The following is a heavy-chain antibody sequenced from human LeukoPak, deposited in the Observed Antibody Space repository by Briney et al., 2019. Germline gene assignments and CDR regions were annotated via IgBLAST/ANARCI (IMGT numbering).Heavy chain of an antibody. V-gene: IGHV3-23*01. CDR2: ISGSGGST. D-gene: IGHD3-16*01. CDR1: GFTFSSYA. CDR3: AKVGDNWDFDY. J-gene: IGHJ4*02. Sequence: GGSLRLSCAASGFTFSSYAMSWVRQAPGKGLEWVSAISGSGGSTYYADSVKGRFTTSRDNSKNTLYLHMNSLRAEDTAVYYCAKVGDNWDFDYWGQGTLVSVSS.